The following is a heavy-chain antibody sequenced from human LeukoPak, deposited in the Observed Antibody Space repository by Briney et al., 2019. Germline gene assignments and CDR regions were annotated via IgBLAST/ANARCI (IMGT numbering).Heavy chain of an antibody. CDR1: GGSISSGDYY. CDR3: ARVNTATLPFDY. CDR2: IYYSGST. Sequence: SETLSLTCTVSGGSISSGDYYWSWIRQPPGKGLEWIGYIYYSGSTYYNPSLKSRVTISVDTSKNQFSLKLSSVTAADTAVYYCARVNTATLPFDYWGQGTLVAVSS. V-gene: IGHV4-30-4*08. J-gene: IGHJ4*02. D-gene: IGHD5-18*01.